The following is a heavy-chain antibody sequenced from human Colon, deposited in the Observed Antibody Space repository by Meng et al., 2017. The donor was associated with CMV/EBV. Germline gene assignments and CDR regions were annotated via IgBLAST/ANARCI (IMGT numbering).Heavy chain of an antibody. Sequence: GESLKISCAASGFTFNVFAINWVRQAPGKGLEWVSAISGGGTTTYYADSVKGRFTVSRDNSNNAVFLQLSRLRADDTALYYCAKASSNFPYYSMDVWGQGTPVTVSS. D-gene: IGHD4-11*01. J-gene: IGHJ6*02. CDR2: ISGGGTTT. CDR1: GFTFNVFA. CDR3: AKASSNFPYYSMDV. V-gene: IGHV3-23*01.